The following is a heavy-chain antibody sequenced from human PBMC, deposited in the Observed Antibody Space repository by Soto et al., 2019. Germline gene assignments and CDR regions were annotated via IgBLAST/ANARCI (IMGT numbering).Heavy chain of an antibody. CDR2: ISSGSSYI. J-gene: IGHJ4*02. CDR3: ARGDPIMRY. V-gene: IGHV3-21*01. Sequence: EVQLVESGGGLVKPGGSLRLSCAASGFTFSSSSMNWVRQAPGKGLEWVSSISSGSSYIYYADSVKGRFTISRDNAKNSLYMQRTSLRAVDTAVYYCARGDPIMRYWGQGTLVTVSS. CDR1: GFTFSSSS.